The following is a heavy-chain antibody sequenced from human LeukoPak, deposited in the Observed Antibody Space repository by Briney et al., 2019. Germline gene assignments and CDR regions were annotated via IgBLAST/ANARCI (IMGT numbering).Heavy chain of an antibody. Sequence: GGSLRLSCAAYGFSFSSYAMSWVRQAPGKGLEWVALISSDGTNKYYADAVKGRFTISRDNSKNTLYLQMNSLRGEDTAVYYCVKVLVTYTVDVWGQGTTVTVSS. CDR3: VKVLVTYTVDV. CDR1: GFSFSSYA. V-gene: IGHV3-30*18. J-gene: IGHJ6*02. CDR2: ISSDGTNK. D-gene: IGHD1-1*01.